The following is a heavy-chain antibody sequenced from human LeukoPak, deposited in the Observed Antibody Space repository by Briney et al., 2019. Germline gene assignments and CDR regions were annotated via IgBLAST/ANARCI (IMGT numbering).Heavy chain of an antibody. CDR1: GFTVSSNH. J-gene: IGHJ4*02. D-gene: IGHD3-3*01. CDR3: NYDFWSGNDY. CDR2: IYSGGST. V-gene: IGHV3-53*01. Sequence: GGSLRLSCAASGFTVSSNHMSWVRQAPGKGLEWVSVIYSGGSTYYADSVKGRFTISRDDSKNTLYLQMNSLRAEDTAVYYCNYDFWSGNDYWGQGTLVTVSS.